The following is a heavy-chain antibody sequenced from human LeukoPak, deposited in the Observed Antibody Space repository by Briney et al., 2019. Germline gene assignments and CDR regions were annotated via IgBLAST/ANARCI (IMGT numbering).Heavy chain of an antibody. CDR3: ARSGSSWYRFDY. D-gene: IGHD6-13*01. V-gene: IGHV3-23*01. CDR2: ISGSSGSA. Sequence: GGSLRLSCEASGFTFSSYAMSWVRQAPGKGLEWVSVISGSSGSAYYADSVKGRLSISRDNSKNTLFLQMNSLRAEDMAVYYCARSGSSWYRFDYWGQGTLVTVSS. J-gene: IGHJ4*02. CDR1: GFTFSSYA.